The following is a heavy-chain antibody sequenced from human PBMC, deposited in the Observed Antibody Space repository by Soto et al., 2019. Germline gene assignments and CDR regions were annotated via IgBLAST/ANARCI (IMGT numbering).Heavy chain of an antibody. V-gene: IGHV3-21*01. CDR2: ISSSSSHI. J-gene: IGHJ4*02. Sequence: GGSLRLSCAASGFTFSSYSMNWVRQAPGKGLEWVSSISSSSSHIYYADSVKGRFTISRDNAKNSLYLQMNSLRAEYTAVYYCARVEGQQLVPIDYWGQGTLVTVSS. CDR1: GFTFSSYS. D-gene: IGHD6-13*01. CDR3: ARVEGQQLVPIDY.